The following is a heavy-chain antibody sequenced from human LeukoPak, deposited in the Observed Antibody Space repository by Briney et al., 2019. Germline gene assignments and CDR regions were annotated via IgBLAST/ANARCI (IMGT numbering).Heavy chain of an antibody. CDR1: GYTFTGYY. D-gene: IGHD6-19*01. J-gene: IGHJ4*02. CDR3: AREAVASYFDY. CDR2: INPNSGGT. V-gene: IGHV1-2*06. Sequence: ASVKVSCKASGYTFTGYYIHWVRQAPGQGLEWMERINPNSGGTNYAQKFQGRVTMTRDTSISTAYMELSRLRSDDTAVYYCAREAVASYFDYWGQGTLVTVSS.